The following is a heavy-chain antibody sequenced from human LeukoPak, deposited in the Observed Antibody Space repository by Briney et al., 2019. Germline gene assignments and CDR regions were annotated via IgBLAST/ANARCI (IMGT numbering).Heavy chain of an antibody. V-gene: IGHV3-30*02. J-gene: IGHJ4*02. D-gene: IGHD3-16*01. CDR2: IRYDGSNK. Sequence: GGSLRLSCSAPGFTFSSYCMHWVRQAPGKGLEWVAFIRYDGSNKYYADSVKGRLTIYRDNSRNTLYRRMNSLRAEDTAVYYWPKDAWGGKQFDYWGQGTLVTVYS. CDR3: PKDAWGGKQFDY. CDR1: GFTFSSYC.